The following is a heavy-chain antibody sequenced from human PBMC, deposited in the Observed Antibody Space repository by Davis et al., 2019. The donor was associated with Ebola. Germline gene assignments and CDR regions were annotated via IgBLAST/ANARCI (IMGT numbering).Heavy chain of an antibody. Sequence: GGSLRLSCAASGFTFNDYEMNWVRQAPGKGLEWISYISSSGTATIYADSVKGRFTISRDNAKNSLYLQMNSLRAEDTAVYYCARELRDSGPAFDYWGQGTLVSVSS. CDR1: GFTFNDYE. V-gene: IGHV3-48*03. CDR2: ISSSGTAT. J-gene: IGHJ4*02. D-gene: IGHD6-19*01. CDR3: ARELRDSGPAFDY.